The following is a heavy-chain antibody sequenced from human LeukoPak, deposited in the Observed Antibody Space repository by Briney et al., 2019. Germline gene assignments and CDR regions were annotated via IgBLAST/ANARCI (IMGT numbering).Heavy chain of an antibody. D-gene: IGHD1-26*01. Sequence: GDSLKISCKGSGYTFTTYWIGWVRQMPGKGLEWMGIIYPGDSETRYSPSFQGQVTISADKSINTAYLQWGGLKASDTAMYYCARRRGSQYDFDLWGQGTQVTVSS. CDR3: ARRRGSQYDFDL. V-gene: IGHV5-51*01. CDR1: GYTFTTYW. CDR2: IYPGDSET. J-gene: IGHJ4*02.